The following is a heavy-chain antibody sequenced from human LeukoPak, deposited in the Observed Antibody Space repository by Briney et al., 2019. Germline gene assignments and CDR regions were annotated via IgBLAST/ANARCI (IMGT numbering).Heavy chain of an antibody. CDR2: ISYDGSNK. J-gene: IGHJ4*02. CDR3: ATHSSGYY. CDR1: GFTFSSYG. V-gene: IGHV3-30*03. Sequence: GRSLRLSCAASGFTFSSYGMHWVRQAPGKGLEWVAVISYDGSNKYYADSVKGRFTISRDNSKNTLYLQMNSLRAEDTAVYYCATHSSGYYWGQGTLVTVSS. D-gene: IGHD6-19*01.